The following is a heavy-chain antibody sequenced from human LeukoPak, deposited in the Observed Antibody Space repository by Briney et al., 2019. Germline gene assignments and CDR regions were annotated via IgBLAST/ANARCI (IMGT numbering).Heavy chain of an antibody. CDR3: ARGGVYIGSFFDY. D-gene: IGHD1-26*01. J-gene: IGHJ4*02. Sequence: GGSLRLSCADSGFTFTSYDMSWVRQAPGKGLEWVSAITGSGGSTYYADSVKGRFTISRDNSKNTLYLQINSLTVDDAALYYCARGGVYIGSFFDYRGQGTLVTVSS. V-gene: IGHV3-23*01. CDR2: ITGSGGST. CDR1: GFTFTSYD.